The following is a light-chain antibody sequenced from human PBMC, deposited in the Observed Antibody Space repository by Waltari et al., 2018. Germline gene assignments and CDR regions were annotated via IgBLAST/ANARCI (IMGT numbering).Light chain of an antibody. CDR1: QSLVPVGGNTY. CDR3: MQGTRWPYT. V-gene: IGKV2-30*02. J-gene: IGKJ2*01. CDR2: WVF. Sequence: VMTQSPVSLSVTLGQSASISCKSSQSLVPVGGNTYLNWFLQRPGQSPRRLIYWVFNLDSGVPDRFSGSGSGTDFTLRISRVEAEDVGVYYCMQGTRWPYTFGQGTQLDIK.